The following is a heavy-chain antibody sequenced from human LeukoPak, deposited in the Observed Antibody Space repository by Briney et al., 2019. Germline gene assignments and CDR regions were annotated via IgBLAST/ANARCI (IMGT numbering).Heavy chain of an antibody. CDR3: ARDSGWYCAFDI. Sequence: GGSLRLSCAASGFTVSSNYMNWVRQAPGKGLEWVSVIYSGDTTYYADSVKGRFTISRDNSKNTLYLQMNSLRAEDTAVYYCARDSGWYCAFDIWGQGTMVTVSS. CDR2: IYSGDTT. D-gene: IGHD6-19*01. J-gene: IGHJ3*02. CDR1: GFTVSSNY. V-gene: IGHV3-53*01.